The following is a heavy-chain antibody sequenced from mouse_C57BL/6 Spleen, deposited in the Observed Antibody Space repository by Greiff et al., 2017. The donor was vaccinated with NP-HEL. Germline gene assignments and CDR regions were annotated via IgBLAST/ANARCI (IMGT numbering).Heavy chain of an antibody. CDR2: IRNKANNHAT. V-gene: IGHV6-6*01. CDR3: TRGAHYYGSSYRYFDV. CDR1: GFTFSDAW. Sequence: EVKLQESGGGLVQPGGSMKLSCAASGFTFSDAWMDWVRQSPEKGLEWVAEIRNKANNHATYYAESVKGRFTISRDDSKSSVYLQMNSLRAEDTGIYYCTRGAHYYGSSYRYFDVWGTGTTVTVSS. D-gene: IGHD1-1*01. J-gene: IGHJ1*03.